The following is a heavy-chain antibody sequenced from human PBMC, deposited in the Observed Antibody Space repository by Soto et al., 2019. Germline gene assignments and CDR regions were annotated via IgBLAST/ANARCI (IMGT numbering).Heavy chain of an antibody. CDR3: ARDTGLAAAAGTGWFDP. CDR1: GFTFSSYS. Sequence: EVQLVESGGGLVKPGGSLRLSCAASGFTFSSYSMNWVRQAPGKGLEWVSSISSSSSYIYYADSVKGRFTISRDNAKNSLYLQMNSLRAEDTAVYYCARDTGLAAAAGTGWFDPWGQGTLVTVSS. V-gene: IGHV3-21*01. CDR2: ISSSSSYI. D-gene: IGHD6-13*01. J-gene: IGHJ5*02.